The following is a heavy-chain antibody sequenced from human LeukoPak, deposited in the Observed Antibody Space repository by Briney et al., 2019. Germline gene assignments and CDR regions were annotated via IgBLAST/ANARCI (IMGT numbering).Heavy chain of an antibody. CDR2: IYTSGST. CDR1: GGSISSGSYY. V-gene: IGHV4-61*02. CDR3: ARVGRAPNYDFWSGSMYYFDY. Sequence: SETQSLTCTVSGGSISSGSYYWSWIRQPAGKGLEWIGRIYTSGSTNYNPSLKSRVTISVDTSKNQFSLKLSSVTAADTAVYYCARVGRAPNYDFWSGSMYYFDYWGQGTLVTVSS. J-gene: IGHJ4*02. D-gene: IGHD3-3*01.